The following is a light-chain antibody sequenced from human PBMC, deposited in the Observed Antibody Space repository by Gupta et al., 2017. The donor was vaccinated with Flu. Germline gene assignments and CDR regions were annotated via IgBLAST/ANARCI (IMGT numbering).Light chain of an antibody. J-gene: IGLJ3*02. CDR3: QVWDGSSDHTEWV. CDR1: NVGSKS. Sequence: SYVLTQPPSVSVAPGQTARITCGGNNVGSKSVHWYQQKPGQAPVLVVYDDSARPSGLPARASGSNSGNTATITISGVAAGEEADSDCQVWDGSSDHTEWVFGGGTKLTVL. CDR2: DDS. V-gene: IGLV3-21*02.